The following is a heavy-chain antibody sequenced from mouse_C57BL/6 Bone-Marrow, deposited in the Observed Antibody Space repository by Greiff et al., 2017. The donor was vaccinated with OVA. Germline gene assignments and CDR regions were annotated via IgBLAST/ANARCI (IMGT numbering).Heavy chain of an antibody. CDR1: GFTFSDYG. Sequence: EVQRVESGGGLVKPGGSLKLSCAASGFTFSDYGMHWVRQAPEKGLEWVAYSSSGSSTIYYADTVKGRFTISRDNAKNTLILQMTSLRSEDTAMYYCARGGITTVVERFDYWGQGTTLTVSS. CDR3: ARGGITTVVERFDY. J-gene: IGHJ2*01. V-gene: IGHV5-17*01. CDR2: SSSGSSTI. D-gene: IGHD1-1*01.